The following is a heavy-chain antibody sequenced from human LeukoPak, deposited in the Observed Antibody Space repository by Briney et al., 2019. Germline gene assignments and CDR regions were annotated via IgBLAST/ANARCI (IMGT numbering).Heavy chain of an antibody. V-gene: IGHV3-7*01. CDR3: ARLYGSGTFDY. CDR2: IKQDGSEK. CDR1: GFTFSDYY. Sequence: GGSLRLSCAASGFTFSDYYMSWIRQAPGKGLEWVANIKQDGSEKYYVDSVKGRFAISRDNAKNSLYLQMNSLRAEDTAVYYRARLYGSGTFDYWGQGTLVTVSS. D-gene: IGHD3-10*01. J-gene: IGHJ4*02.